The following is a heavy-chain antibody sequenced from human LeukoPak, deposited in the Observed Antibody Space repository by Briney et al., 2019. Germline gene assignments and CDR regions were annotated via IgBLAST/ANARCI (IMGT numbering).Heavy chain of an antibody. CDR2: VSKSEST. CDR3: ATGLIVGATRFDY. J-gene: IGHJ4*02. V-gene: IGHV4-59*01. CDR1: AGSFSSFY. Sequence: SETLSLTCTVSAGSFSSFYWTWIRQPPGKRLEWIGYVSKSESTNYNPSLKSRVTISLDTSKNQFSLKLSSVTAADTAVYYCATGLIVGATRFDYWGQGTLVTVSS. D-gene: IGHD1-26*01.